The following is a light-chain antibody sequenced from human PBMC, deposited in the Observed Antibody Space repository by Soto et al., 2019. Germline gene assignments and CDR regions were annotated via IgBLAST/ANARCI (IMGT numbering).Light chain of an antibody. V-gene: IGKV1-39*01. CDR3: QPSYSTPIS. CDR1: QSISSH. CDR2: TAY. J-gene: IGKJ5*01. Sequence: DIRLTQSPSSLGASVGDTVTLTCRASQSISSHLNWYQQKPGKAPNLLMYTAYNLQSGVTSRFSGSGSGTDFTLTISSLQPEDFATYYCQPSYSTPISFGQVTRLDIK.